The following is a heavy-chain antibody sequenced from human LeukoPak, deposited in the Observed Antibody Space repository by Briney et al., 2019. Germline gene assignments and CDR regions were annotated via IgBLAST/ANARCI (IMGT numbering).Heavy chain of an antibody. J-gene: IGHJ4*02. Sequence: SETLSLTCTAYGGAIISDNFYWGWVRQPPGKGLEWVGSINYSGTTYYNPSLRSRVSISVDTSRTQFFLRLNSVSAADTAVYYCGRLFDSWGQGILVTVSS. CDR3: GRLFDS. CDR1: GGAIISDNFY. V-gene: IGHV4-39*01. CDR2: INYSGTT.